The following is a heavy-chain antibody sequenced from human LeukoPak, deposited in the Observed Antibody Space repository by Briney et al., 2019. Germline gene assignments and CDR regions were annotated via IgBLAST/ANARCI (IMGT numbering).Heavy chain of an antibody. Sequence: PGGSLRLSRAASGFTFSSYAMSWVRQAPGKGLEWVANIKEDGSEKYYVDSVKGRFTISRDNAKNSLYLQMNSLRAEDTAVYYCARDPSSLRDSFDYWGQGILVTVSS. CDR3: ARDPSSLRDSFDY. V-gene: IGHV3-7*01. J-gene: IGHJ4*02. CDR1: GFTFSSYA. CDR2: IKEDGSEK.